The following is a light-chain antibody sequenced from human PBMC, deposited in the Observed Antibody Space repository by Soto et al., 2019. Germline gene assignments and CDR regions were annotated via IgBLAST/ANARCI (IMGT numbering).Light chain of an antibody. CDR3: QQYGSSPGT. CDR2: GAS. V-gene: IGKV3-20*01. CDR1: QSVSSSY. J-gene: IGKJ1*01. Sequence: EIVMTPSPAPLSVSPGERATLSCRASQSVSSSYLAWYQQKPGQAPRLLIYGASSRATGIPDRFSGSGSGTDFTLTISRLEPEDFAVYYCQQYGSSPGTFGQGTKVDIK.